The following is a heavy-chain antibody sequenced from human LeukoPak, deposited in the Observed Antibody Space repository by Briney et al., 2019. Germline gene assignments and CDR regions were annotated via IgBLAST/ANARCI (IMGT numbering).Heavy chain of an antibody. CDR3: ARVGYSRDWPHDAFDI. D-gene: IGHD2-21*02. Sequence: GGSLRLSCAASGISISSNYMSWVRQVPGKGLEWVSLIYNGETTYYADFVKGRFTISRDNSNNTLSLEMNSLRDEDTAVYYCARVGYSRDWPHDAFDIWGQGTMVTVSS. CDR1: GISISSNY. V-gene: IGHV3-53*01. CDR2: IYNGETT. J-gene: IGHJ3*02.